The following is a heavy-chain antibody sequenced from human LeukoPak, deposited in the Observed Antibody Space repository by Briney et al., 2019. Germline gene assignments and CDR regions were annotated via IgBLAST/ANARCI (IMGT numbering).Heavy chain of an antibody. CDR3: AREEGIAAAGALEY. CDR1: GFTFSSYA. D-gene: IGHD6-13*01. Sequence: GRSLRLSCAASGFTFSSYAVHWVRQAPGKGLEWVAVISSDGNDKKYADSVKGRFTISRDNSKNTLYLQMNSLRAEDTALYYCAREEGIAAAGALEYWGQGTLVTVSS. V-gene: IGHV3-30-3*01. J-gene: IGHJ4*02. CDR2: ISSDGNDK.